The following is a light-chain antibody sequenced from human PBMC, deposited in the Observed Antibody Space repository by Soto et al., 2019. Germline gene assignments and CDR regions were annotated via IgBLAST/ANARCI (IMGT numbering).Light chain of an antibody. CDR3: CSYAGSSALGV. J-gene: IGLJ1*01. V-gene: IGLV2-23*02. Sequence: QSALTQPASVSGSPGQSITISCTGTSSYVGSYNLVSWYQQHPGKAPKLMIYEVSKRPSGVSNRFSGSKSGNTASLTISGLQAEDEADYYCCSYAGSSALGVFGTGTKVTVL. CDR1: SSYVGSYNL. CDR2: EVS.